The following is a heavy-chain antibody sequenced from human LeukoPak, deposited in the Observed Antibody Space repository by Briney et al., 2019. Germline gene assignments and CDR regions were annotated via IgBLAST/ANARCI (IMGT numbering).Heavy chain of an antibody. CDR2: IRYDGSNK. CDR3: ARVVSSSPHNWFDP. J-gene: IGHJ5*02. V-gene: IGHV3-30*02. CDR1: GFTFSSYG. D-gene: IGHD6-6*01. Sequence: GGSLRLSCAASGFTFSSYGMHWVRQAPGKGLEWVAFIRYDGSNKYYADSVKGRFTISRDNAKNTLLLQMNSLRAEDTAVYYCARVVSSSPHNWFDPWGQGTLVTVSS.